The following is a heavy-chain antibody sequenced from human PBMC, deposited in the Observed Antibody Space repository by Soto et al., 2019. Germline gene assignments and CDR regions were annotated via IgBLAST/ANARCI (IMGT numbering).Heavy chain of an antibody. J-gene: IGHJ3*02. CDR2: IYWNDDK. Sequence: SLSTSGLGVGWIRQPPGKALEWLALIYWNDDKRYSPSLKARLSIPKDPSKNQLVLTMTNMDPVDTATYYCARGTLQYCSGGSCYVRMYAAFDIWGQGIMVTV. D-gene: IGHD2-15*01. CDR3: ARGTLQYCSGGSCYVRMYAAFDI. CDR1: SLSTSGLG. V-gene: IGHV2-5*01.